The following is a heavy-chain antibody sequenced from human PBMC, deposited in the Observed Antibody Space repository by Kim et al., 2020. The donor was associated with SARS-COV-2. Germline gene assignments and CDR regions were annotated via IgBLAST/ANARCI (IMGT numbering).Heavy chain of an antibody. CDR3: ARDVGSGSSSDY. Sequence: SETLSLTCTVSGGSISSYYWSWIRQPPGKGLEWIGDIYYSGSTNYNPSLKSRVTISVDTSKNQFSLKLSSVTAADTAVYYCARDVGSGSSSDYWGQGTLVTVSS. V-gene: IGHV4-59*01. CDR1: GGSISSYY. D-gene: IGHD3-10*01. J-gene: IGHJ4*02. CDR2: IYYSGST.